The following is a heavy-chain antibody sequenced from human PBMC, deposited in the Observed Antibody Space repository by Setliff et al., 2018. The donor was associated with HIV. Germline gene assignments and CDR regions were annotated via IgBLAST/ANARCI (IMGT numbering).Heavy chain of an antibody. D-gene: IGHD2-21*02. CDR1: GGSTSSSSYY. V-gene: IGHV4-39*01. Sequence: SETLSLTCSVSGGSTSSSSYYWAWVRQPPGKGPEWIGSVYYSGSTHYNPSLKSRVTISVDTSKNQFSLKLSSVTAADTAVYYCASAYCGGDCYSRTRKFYYYYYMDVWGKGATVTVSS. CDR2: VYYSGST. J-gene: IGHJ6*03. CDR3: ASAYCGGDCYSRTRKFYYYYYMDV.